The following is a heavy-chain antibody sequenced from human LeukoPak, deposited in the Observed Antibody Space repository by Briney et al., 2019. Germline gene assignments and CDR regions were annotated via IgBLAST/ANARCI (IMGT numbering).Heavy chain of an antibody. CDR3: ARDRGGSCYSGFCYYYYMDV. CDR2: INPSSGGT. Sequence: ASVKVSCKASGYTFTGYYIHWVRQAPGQGLEWMGWINPSSGGTNYAQKFQGRVTMTRDTSISTAYMELSSLRSEDTAVYYCARDRGGSCYSGFCYYYYMDVWGKGTTVTVSS. V-gene: IGHV1-2*02. D-gene: IGHD2-15*01. J-gene: IGHJ6*03. CDR1: GYTFTGYY.